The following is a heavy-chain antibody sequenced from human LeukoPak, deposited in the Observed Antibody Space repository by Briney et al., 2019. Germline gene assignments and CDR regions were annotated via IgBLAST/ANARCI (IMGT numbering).Heavy chain of an antibody. D-gene: IGHD6-6*01. J-gene: IGHJ3*02. CDR1: GFTFSSYW. V-gene: IGHV3-74*01. Sequence: PGGSLRLSCAASGFTFSSYWMHWVRQAPGKGLVWVSRISTDGSSTNSADSVKGRLTISRDNAKNTLYLQMHSLRAEDTAVYYCVREYSSSSGRAFDMWGQGTMVTVSP. CDR3: VREYSSSSGRAFDM. CDR2: ISTDGSST.